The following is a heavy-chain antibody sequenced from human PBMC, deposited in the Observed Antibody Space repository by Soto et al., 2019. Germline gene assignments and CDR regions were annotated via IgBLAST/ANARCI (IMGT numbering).Heavy chain of an antibody. CDR1: GFTFSIYS. Sequence: PGGSLRLSCAASGFTFSIYSMNWFRQAPGKGLEWVSSISSSSSYIYYADSVKGRFTISRDNAKNSPYLQMNSLRAEDTAVYYCARDMQGYIWGNYGPHYFDNLGQEALLTISA. CDR3: ARDMQGYIWGNYGPHYFDN. V-gene: IGHV3-21*01. CDR2: ISSSSSYI. D-gene: IGHD3-16*01. J-gene: IGHJ4*01.